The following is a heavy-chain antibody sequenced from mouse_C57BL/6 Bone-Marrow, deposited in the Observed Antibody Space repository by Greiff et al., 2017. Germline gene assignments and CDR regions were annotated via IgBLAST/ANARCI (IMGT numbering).Heavy chain of an antibody. Sequence: EVKLLESVAELVRPGASVKLSCTASGFNIKNTYMHLVKPRPEQGLECIGRIDPANGNTKYAPKFQGKATITADTSSNTAYLQLSSLTTEDTANYYGASPDGSSDGEYAMDYWGQGTSVTVSS. CDR3: ASPDGSSDGEYAMDY. V-gene: IGHV14-3*01. CDR1: GFNIKNTY. J-gene: IGHJ4*01. CDR2: IDPANGNT. D-gene: IGHD1-1*01.